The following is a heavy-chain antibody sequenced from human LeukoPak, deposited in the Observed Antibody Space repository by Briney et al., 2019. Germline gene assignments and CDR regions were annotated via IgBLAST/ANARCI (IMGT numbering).Heavy chain of an antibody. CDR3: ARGISYYYYGMDV. J-gene: IGHJ6*02. V-gene: IGHV3-33*01. D-gene: IGHD3-3*02. CDR2: IWVDGSNK. Sequence: GGSLRLSCAASGFTFSNYGMHWVRQAPGKGLELVAVIWVDGSNKYYADSVKGRFTISRDNSKNTLYLQMNSLRAEDTAVYYCARGISYYYYGMDVWGQGTTVTVSS. CDR1: GFTFSNYG.